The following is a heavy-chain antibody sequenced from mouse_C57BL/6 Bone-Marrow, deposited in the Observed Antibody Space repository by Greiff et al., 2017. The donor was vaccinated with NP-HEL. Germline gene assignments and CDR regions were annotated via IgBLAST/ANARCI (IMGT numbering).Heavy chain of an antibody. D-gene: IGHD5-5*01. CDR2: IYPGSGNT. V-gene: IGHV1-66*01. CDR1: GYSFTSYY. Sequence: VQLQQSGPELVKPGASVKISCKASGYSFTSYYIHWVKQRPGQGLEWIGWIYPGSGNTKYNEKFKGKATLTADTSSSTAYMQLSSLTSEDSAVYYCARRGPPPTSLYWYFDVWGTGTTVTVSS. CDR3: ARRGPPPTSLYWYFDV. J-gene: IGHJ1*03.